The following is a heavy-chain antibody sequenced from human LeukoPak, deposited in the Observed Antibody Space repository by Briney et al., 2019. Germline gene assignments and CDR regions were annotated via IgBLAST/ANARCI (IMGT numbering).Heavy chain of an antibody. CDR2: IKEDGSEK. CDR1: SGYW. V-gene: IGHV3-7*03. CDR3: ARINSGRHLGDAFDI. D-gene: IGHD1-26*01. Sequence: PGGSLRLSCAAFSGYWMTWVRQAPGKGLEWVANIKEDGSEKYYVDSVKGRFTISRDNAKNSLFLQMNNLRAEDTAVYYCARINSGRHLGDAFDIWGQGTTVTVSS. J-gene: IGHJ3*02.